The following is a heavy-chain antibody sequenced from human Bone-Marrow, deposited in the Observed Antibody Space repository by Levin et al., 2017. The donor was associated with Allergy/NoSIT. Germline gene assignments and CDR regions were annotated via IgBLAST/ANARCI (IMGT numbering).Heavy chain of an antibody. CDR1: GGSFSGYY. CDR2: INHSGST. V-gene: IGHV4-34*01. J-gene: IGHJ5*02. CDR3: ARVSTVTTPT. Sequence: PSETLSLTCAVYGGSFSGYYWSWIRQPPGKGLEWIGEINHSGSTNYNPSLKSRVTISVDTSKNQFSLKLSSVTAADTAVHYCARVSTVTTPTWGQGTLVTVSS. D-gene: IGHD4-17*01.